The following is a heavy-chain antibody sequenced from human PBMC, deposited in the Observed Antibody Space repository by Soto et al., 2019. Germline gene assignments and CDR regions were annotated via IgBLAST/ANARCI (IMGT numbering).Heavy chain of an antibody. CDR2: LSYDGINK. V-gene: IGHV3-30-3*01. CDR1: AFVLSDYA. J-gene: IGHJ5*02. Sequence: CAACAFVLSDYAMYWVRQAPGKGMEWVSILSYDGINKFYADSVKGRFTTSRDNSKNTLYLEIHSLRPEDTAVYYCARSGEYCSNGVSYTNHWFDPSGQRTLVTVSS. D-gene: IGHD2-8*01. CDR3: ARSGEYCSNGVSYTNHWFDP.